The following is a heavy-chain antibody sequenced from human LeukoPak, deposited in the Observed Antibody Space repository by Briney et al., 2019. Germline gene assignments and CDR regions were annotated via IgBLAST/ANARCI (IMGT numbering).Heavy chain of an antibody. V-gene: IGHV3-21*01. CDR3: ARVYYSNSYDYWYFDL. D-gene: IGHD6-13*01. CDR1: GFTFSSYN. J-gene: IGHJ2*01. CDR2: ISTSSSYI. Sequence: GGSLRLSCAASGFTFSSYNMNWVRQAPGKGLEWVSSISTSSSYIYYADSVRGRFTISRDNAKNSLFLQMDTLRAEDTAVYYCARVYYSNSYDYWYFDLWGRGTLVTVSS.